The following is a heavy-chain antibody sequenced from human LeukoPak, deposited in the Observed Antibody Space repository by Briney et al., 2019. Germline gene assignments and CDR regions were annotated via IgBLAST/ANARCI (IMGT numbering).Heavy chain of an antibody. J-gene: IGHJ4*02. CDR2: VSGSGGST. CDR1: GFTFSSYA. D-gene: IGHD6-25*01. CDR3: AKDGGSAPTFIDF. V-gene: IGHV3-23*01. Sequence: GGSLRLSCAASGFTFSSYAMSWVRQHPGKGLEWVSAVSGSGGSTYYADSVKGRFTISRDNSKNTLYLQMNSLRAEDTAVYYCAKDGGSAPTFIDFWGQGTLVTVSS.